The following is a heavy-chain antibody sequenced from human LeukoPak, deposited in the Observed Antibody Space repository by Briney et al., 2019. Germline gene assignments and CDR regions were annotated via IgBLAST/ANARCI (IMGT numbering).Heavy chain of an antibody. V-gene: IGHV3-9*01. D-gene: IGHD3-10*01. Sequence: PGGSLRLSCAASGFTFDDYAMHWVRQAPGKGLEWVSGISWNSGSIGYADSVKGRFTISRDNAKNSLYLQMNSLRAEDAALYYCAKDGDGSGSYYSYWGQGTLVTVSS. CDR3: AKDGDGSGSYYSY. J-gene: IGHJ4*02. CDR1: GFTFDDYA. CDR2: ISWNSGSI.